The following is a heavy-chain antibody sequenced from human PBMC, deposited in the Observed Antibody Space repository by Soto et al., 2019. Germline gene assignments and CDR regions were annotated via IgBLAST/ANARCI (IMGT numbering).Heavy chain of an antibody. CDR1: GYNFNKYG. CDR2: ISAFNGYT. D-gene: IGHD2-21*01. Sequence: APVKVSCKASGYNFNKYGFNCVRQAPGQRLEWMGRISAFNGYTNFAQKFQGRVTLTTDTSTNTAYMDLSSLNSDDTAISYCARGRGVVIPAGSPDAFEGWGQGTMGTV. CDR3: ARGRGVVIPAGSPDAFEG. J-gene: IGHJ3*01. V-gene: IGHV1-18*01.